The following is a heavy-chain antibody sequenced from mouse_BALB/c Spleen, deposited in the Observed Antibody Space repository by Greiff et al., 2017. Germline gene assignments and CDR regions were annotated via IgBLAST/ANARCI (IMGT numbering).Heavy chain of an antibody. V-gene: IGHV2-4-1*01. CDR3: AQTPELTGTGWYFDV. CDR1: GFSLTSYG. CDR2: IWSGGST. Sequence: QVHVKQSGPGLVQPSQSLSITCTVSGFSLTSYGVHWVRQSPGKGLEWLGVIWSGGSTDYNAAFTSRLSISKDNSKSQVFFKMNSLQADDTAIYYCAQTPELTGTGWYFDVWGAGTTVTVSS. D-gene: IGHD4-1*01. J-gene: IGHJ1*01.